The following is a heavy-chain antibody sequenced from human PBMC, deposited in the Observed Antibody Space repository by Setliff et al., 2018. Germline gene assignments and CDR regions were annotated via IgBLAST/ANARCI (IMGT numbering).Heavy chain of an antibody. CDR3: ARGPLDFVVTPAAAKFDY. J-gene: IGHJ4*02. Sequence: SVKVSCKASGGTFSSYGISWVRQAPGQGLEWMGGTIPIFGTTNYAQKFQGRVTIITDESTSTAYMELSSLTSEDTAVYYCARGPLDFVVTPAAAKFDYWGQGTLVTVSS. CDR2: TIPIFGTT. D-gene: IGHD2-2*01. V-gene: IGHV1-69*05. CDR1: GGTFSSYG.